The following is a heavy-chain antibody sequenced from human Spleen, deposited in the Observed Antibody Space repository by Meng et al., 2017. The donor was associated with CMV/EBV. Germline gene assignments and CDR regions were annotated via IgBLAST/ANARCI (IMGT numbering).Heavy chain of an antibody. CDR2: LYYNGDT. V-gene: IGHV4-39*07. Sequence: SRFYSWGSLRQPPGKGPEWIGNLYYNGDTYYNPSLKSRVTISVDTSKNQFSLKLTSVTAADTAVYYCARASLEYYYDTTGTSGFDPWGQGTLVTVSS. D-gene: IGHD3-22*01. CDR3: ARASLEYYYDTTGTSGFDP. J-gene: IGHJ5*02. CDR1: SRFYS.